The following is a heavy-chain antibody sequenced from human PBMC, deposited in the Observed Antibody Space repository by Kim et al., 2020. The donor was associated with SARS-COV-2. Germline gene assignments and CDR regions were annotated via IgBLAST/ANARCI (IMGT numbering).Heavy chain of an antibody. CDR2: KAHK. J-gene: IGHJ4*02. V-gene: IGHV1-3*01. D-gene: IGHD4-17*01. Sequence: KAHKQNARKLQGRVTITRDTSANTAYMELSSLRSEDTAVYYCARNYGCDFWGQGTLVTVSS. CDR3: ARNYGCDF.